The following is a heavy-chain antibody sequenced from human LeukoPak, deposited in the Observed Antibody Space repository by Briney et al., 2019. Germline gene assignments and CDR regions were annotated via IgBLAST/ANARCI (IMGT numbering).Heavy chain of an antibody. J-gene: IGHJ3*02. Sequence: SETLSLTCTVSGGSISSSSYYWGWIRQPPGKGLEWIGSIYYSGSTYYNPSLKSRVTISVDTSKNQFSLKLSSVTAADTAVYYCARVDYYDRTHDAFDIWGQGTMVTVSS. CDR2: IYYSGST. CDR1: GGSISSSSYY. CDR3: ARVDYYDRTHDAFDI. V-gene: IGHV4-39*07. D-gene: IGHD3-22*01.